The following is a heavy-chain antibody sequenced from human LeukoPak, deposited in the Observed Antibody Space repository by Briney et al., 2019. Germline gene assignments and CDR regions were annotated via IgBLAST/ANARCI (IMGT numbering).Heavy chain of an antibody. CDR2: ISSSGSTI. Sequence: GGSLRLSCAASGFAFSDYYMSWIRQAPGKGLEWVSYISSSGSTIYYADSVKGRFTISRDNSKNTLYLQMNSLRAEDTAVYYCAREQIAAAGIKVLDYWGQGTLVTVSS. CDR1: GFAFSDYY. V-gene: IGHV3-11*04. CDR3: AREQIAAAGIKVLDY. D-gene: IGHD6-13*01. J-gene: IGHJ4*02.